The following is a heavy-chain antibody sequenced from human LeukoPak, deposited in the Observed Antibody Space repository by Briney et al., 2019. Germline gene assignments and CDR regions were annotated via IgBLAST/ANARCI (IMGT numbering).Heavy chain of an antibody. D-gene: IGHD5-18*01. V-gene: IGHV1-2*02. CDR2: INPNSGGT. J-gene: IGHJ4*02. CDR1: GYTFTGYH. CDR3: ARVTDTADY. Sequence: ASVTVSCTASGYTFTGYHMHWVRQAPGQGLEWMGWINPNSGGTNYAQKFQGRVTMTRDTSISTACMELSRLRSDDTAVYYCARVTDTADYWGQGTLVTVSS.